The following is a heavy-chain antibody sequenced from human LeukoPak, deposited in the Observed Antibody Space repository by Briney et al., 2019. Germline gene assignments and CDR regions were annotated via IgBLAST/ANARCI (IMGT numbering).Heavy chain of an antibody. Sequence: ASVKVSCKASGYTLTGYFMHWVRQAPGQGLEWMGIINPSGGSTSYAQKFQGRVTMTRDTSTSTVYMELSSLRSEDTAVYYCARAGYKRWFDPWGQGTLVTVSS. D-gene: IGHD5-24*01. CDR3: ARAGYKRWFDP. CDR2: INPSGGST. V-gene: IGHV1-46*01. CDR1: GYTLTGYF. J-gene: IGHJ5*02.